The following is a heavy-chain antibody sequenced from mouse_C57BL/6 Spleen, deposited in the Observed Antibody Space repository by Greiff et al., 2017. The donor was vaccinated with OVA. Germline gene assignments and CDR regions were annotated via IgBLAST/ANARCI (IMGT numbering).Heavy chain of an antibody. CDR3: ARHYSNYAWYFDV. D-gene: IGHD2-5*01. CDR2: ISSGSSTI. J-gene: IGHJ1*03. Sequence: EVNVVESGGGLVKPGGSLKLSCAASGFTFSDYGMHWVRQAPEKGLEWVAYISSGSSTIYYADTVKGRFTISRDNAKNTLFLQMTSLRSEDTAMYYCARHYSNYAWYFDVWGTGTTVTVSS. CDR1: GFTFSDYG. V-gene: IGHV5-17*01.